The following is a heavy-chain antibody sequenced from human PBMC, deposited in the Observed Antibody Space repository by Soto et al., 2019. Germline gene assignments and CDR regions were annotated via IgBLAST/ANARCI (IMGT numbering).Heavy chain of an antibody. D-gene: IGHD4-17*01. CDR3: ARAPIDYGGPPDY. Sequence: PSETLSLTCTVSGGSISSGGYYWSWIRQHPGKGLEWIGYIYYSGSTYYNPSLKSRVTISVDTSKNQFSLKLSSVTAADTAVYYCARAPIDYGGPPDYWGQGTLVTVSS. CDR2: IYYSGST. J-gene: IGHJ4*02. CDR1: GGSISSGGYY. V-gene: IGHV4-31*03.